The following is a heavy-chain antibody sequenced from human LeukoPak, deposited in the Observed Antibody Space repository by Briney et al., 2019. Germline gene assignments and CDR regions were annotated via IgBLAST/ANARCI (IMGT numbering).Heavy chain of an antibody. V-gene: IGHV4-59*12. CDR3: ARVGVQGGVTGRNDYYYYMDV. J-gene: IGHJ6*03. D-gene: IGHD1-20*01. CDR2: IYYSGGT. Sequence: SETLSLTCTVSGGSISSYYWSWIRQPPGKGLEWIGYIYYSGGTNYNPSLKSRVTMSVDTSKNQFSLQLNSVTPEDTAVYYCARVGVQGGVTGRNDYYYYMDVWGKGTTVTVSS. CDR1: GGSISSYY.